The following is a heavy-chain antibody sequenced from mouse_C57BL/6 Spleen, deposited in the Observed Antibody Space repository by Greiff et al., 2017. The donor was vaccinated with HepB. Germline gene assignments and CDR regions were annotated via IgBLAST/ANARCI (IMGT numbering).Heavy chain of an antibody. D-gene: IGHD1-1*01. Sequence: VQLKESGPELVKPGASVKISCKASGYSFTDYNMNWVKQSNGKSLEWIGVINPNYGTTSYNQKFKGKATLTVDQSSSTAYMQLNSLTSEDSAVYYCARMRGYGSSYGYFDYWGQGTTLTVSS. CDR2: INPNYGTT. CDR3: ARMRGYGSSYGYFDY. CDR1: GYSFTDYN. V-gene: IGHV1-39*01. J-gene: IGHJ2*01.